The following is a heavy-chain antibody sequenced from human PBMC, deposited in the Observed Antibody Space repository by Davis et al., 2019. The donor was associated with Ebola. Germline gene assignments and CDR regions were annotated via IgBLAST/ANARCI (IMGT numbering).Heavy chain of an antibody. J-gene: IGHJ4*02. D-gene: IGHD2-8*02. CDR1: GGSISSNNW. CDR3: ARHQNVWYYFDH. Sequence: MPSETLSLTCGVSGGSISSNNWWSWVRQPPGKGLEWIGEINHSGSTNYNPSLKSRVTISVDTSKNQFSLKLSSVTPEDTAVYYCARHQNVWYYFDHWGQGALVTVSS. V-gene: IGHV4-4*02. CDR2: INHSGST.